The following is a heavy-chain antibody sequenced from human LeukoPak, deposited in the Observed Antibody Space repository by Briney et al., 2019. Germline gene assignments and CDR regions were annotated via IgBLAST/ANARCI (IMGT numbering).Heavy chain of an antibody. CDR3: ARAGSYDAFDI. CDR1: GYSFTSYW. Sequence: GESLKISCKSSGYSFTSYWIAWVRQMPGKGLERMGIIYPGDSDTRYSASFEGQVTISADKSISTAYLQWSSLKASDTAMYYCARAGSYDAFDIWGQGTVVTVSS. D-gene: IGHD2-15*01. J-gene: IGHJ3*02. V-gene: IGHV5-51*01. CDR2: IYPGDSDT.